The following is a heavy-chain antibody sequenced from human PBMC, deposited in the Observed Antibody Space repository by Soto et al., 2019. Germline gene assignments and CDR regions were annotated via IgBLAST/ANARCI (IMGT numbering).Heavy chain of an antibody. CDR3: ARDGSGGSLGYDSDYYGMDV. CDR2: IIPIFGTA. Sequence: SVKVSCKASGGTFSSYAISWVRQAPGQGLEWVGGIIPIFGTANYAQKFQGRVTITADESTSTAYMELSSLRSEDTAVYYCARDGSGGSLGYDSDYYGMDVWGQGTTVTVSS. J-gene: IGHJ6*02. CDR1: GGTFSSYA. V-gene: IGHV1-69*13. D-gene: IGHD2-15*01.